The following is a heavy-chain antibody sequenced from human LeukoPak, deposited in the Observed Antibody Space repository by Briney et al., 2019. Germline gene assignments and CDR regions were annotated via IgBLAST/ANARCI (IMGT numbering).Heavy chain of an antibody. J-gene: IGHJ6*03. CDR2: IKQDGSEK. Sequence: GGSLRLSCAASGFTFSSYWMSWVRQAPGKGLEWVANIKQDGSEKNYVDSVKGRFTISRDNAKNPLHLQMNSLRAEDTAVYYCARAPTDYDILTGYSHYYYYYYMDVWGEGTTVTVSS. CDR1: GFTFSSYW. CDR3: ARAPTDYDILTGYSHYYYYYYMDV. V-gene: IGHV3-7*01. D-gene: IGHD3-9*01.